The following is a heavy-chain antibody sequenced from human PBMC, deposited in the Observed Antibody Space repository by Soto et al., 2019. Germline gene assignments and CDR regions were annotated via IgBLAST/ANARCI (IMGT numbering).Heavy chain of an antibody. CDR2: ISGSGGST. CDR1: GFTFSSYA. D-gene: IGHD3-22*01. Sequence: GGSLRLSCAASGFTFSSYAMSWVRQAPGKGLEWVSAISGSGGSTYYADSVKGRFTISRDNSKNTLYLQMNSLRAEDTAVYYCAKVRPMYYYDSSAPKHWGQGTLVTVSS. V-gene: IGHV3-23*01. J-gene: IGHJ1*01. CDR3: AKVRPMYYYDSSAPKH.